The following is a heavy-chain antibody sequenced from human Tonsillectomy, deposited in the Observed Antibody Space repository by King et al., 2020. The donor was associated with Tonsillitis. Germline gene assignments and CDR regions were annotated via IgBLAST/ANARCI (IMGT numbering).Heavy chain of an antibody. Sequence: VQLGESGGGLVQPGGSLKLSCASSEFTFSSSWMTWIRQAPGKGLQWVATIRPDGSEKNYADSVKGRFTVSRDNAKNSLDLQMNSLRSEDTALYYCARDQAYTSFDYWGQGTLVTVSS. V-gene: IGHV3-7*04. CDR2: IRPDGSEK. J-gene: IGHJ4*02. CDR1: EFTFSSSW. D-gene: IGHD6-19*01. CDR3: ARDQAYTSFDY.